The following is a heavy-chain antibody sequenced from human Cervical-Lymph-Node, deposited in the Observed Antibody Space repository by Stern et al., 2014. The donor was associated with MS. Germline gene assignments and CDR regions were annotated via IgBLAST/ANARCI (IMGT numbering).Heavy chain of an antibody. CDR1: GGSLSGYD. V-gene: IGHV1-69*06. CDR3: ARGETPIPSYGMDV. Sequence: QVQLVESGAVVKMPGSSVKVSCKASGGSLSGYDINWVRQAPGQGLEWLGKVNPIFGSANYAQKFKGRVTITADKSTSTLYMELSSLRFEDTAVYYCARGETPIPSYGMDVWGQGTTVTVSS. D-gene: IGHD1-26*01. J-gene: IGHJ6*02. CDR2: VNPIFGSA.